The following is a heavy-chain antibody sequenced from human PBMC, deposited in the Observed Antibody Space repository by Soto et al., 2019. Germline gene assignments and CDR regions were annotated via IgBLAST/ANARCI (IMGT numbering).Heavy chain of an antibody. D-gene: IGHD6-13*01. Sequence: QVQLQESGPGLVKPSETLSLTCTVSGGSISSYYWSWIRQPPGKGLEWIGYIYYSGSTNYNPSLKSRVTISVDTSKNQFSLKLSSVTAADTAVYYCAGTSRGPPPEYFQHWGQGTLVTVSS. CDR2: IYYSGST. J-gene: IGHJ1*01. V-gene: IGHV4-59*01. CDR1: GGSISSYY. CDR3: AGTSRGPPPEYFQH.